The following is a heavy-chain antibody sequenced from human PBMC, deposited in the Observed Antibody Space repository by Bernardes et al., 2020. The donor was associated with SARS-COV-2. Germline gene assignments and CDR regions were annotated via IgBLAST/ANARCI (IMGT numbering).Heavy chain of an antibody. CDR2: IRGSGTTT. Sequence: GGSLRLSCAASGFTFSNHFMSWVRQAPGKGLEWVSAIRGSGTTTYYAVSVEGRFTISRDNSKNTLYLQMSSLRDEDTAMYFCARGLAETYWYFDLWGRGTLVTVSS. J-gene: IGHJ2*01. CDR1: GFTFSNHF. V-gene: IGHV3-23*01. CDR3: ARGLAETYWYFDL.